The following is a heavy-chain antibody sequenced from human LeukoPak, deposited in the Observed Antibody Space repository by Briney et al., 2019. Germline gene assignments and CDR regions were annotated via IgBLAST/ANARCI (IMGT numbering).Heavy chain of an antibody. D-gene: IGHD2-2*01. J-gene: IGHJ4*02. CDR1: GFTFSTYS. Sequence: GGSLRLSCAASGFTFSTYSMTWVRQAPGKGLDWVSSISSSSSYIYYADSVKGRFTISRDNAKNSLYVQMNSLRAEDTAVYYCASCCSSTSCHERGLDYWGQGTLVTVSS. CDR3: ASCCSSTSCHERGLDY. V-gene: IGHV3-21*01. CDR2: ISSSSSYI.